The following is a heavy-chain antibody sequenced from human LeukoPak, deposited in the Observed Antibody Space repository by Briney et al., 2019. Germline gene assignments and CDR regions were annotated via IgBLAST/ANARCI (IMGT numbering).Heavy chain of an antibody. J-gene: IGHJ5*02. CDR1: GFTFSSYA. CDR2: ISGSGGST. Sequence: GGSLRLSCAASGFTFSSYAMSWVRQAPGKGLEWVSAISGSGGSTYYADSVKGRFTISRDNSKNTLYLQMNSLRAEDTAVYYCARDGAIRSWPPSNWFDPWGQGTLVTVSS. CDR3: ARDGAIRSWPPSNWFDP. V-gene: IGHV3-23*01. D-gene: IGHD6-13*01.